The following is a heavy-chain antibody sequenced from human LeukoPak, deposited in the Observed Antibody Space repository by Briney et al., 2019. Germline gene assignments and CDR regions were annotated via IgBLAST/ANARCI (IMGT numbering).Heavy chain of an antibody. CDR2: IYSGGST. CDR1: GFTVSSNY. J-gene: IGHJ4*02. CDR3: ARTQAAAGFSDY. Sequence: PGGSLRLSCVASGFTVSSNYMSWVRQAPGKGLEWVSVIYSGGSTYYADSVKGRFTISRDNSKNTLYLQMNSLRAEDTAVYYCARTQAAAGFSDYWGQGTLVTVSS. D-gene: IGHD6-13*01. V-gene: IGHV3-53*01.